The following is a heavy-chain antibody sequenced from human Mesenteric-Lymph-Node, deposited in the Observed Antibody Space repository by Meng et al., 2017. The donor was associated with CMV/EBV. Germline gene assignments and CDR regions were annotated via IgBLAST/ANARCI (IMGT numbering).Heavy chain of an antibody. V-gene: IGHV3-21*01. D-gene: IGHD2-15*01. Sequence: GESLKISCAASGFTFSSYAMHWVRQAPGKGLEWVSSISTSSTYIYYADSVKGRFTISRDNAKNSLYLQMNSLRADDTAVYYCARSRGRAAPPLYGMDVWGQGTTVTVSS. J-gene: IGHJ6*02. CDR2: ISTSSTYI. CDR1: GFTFSSYA. CDR3: ARSRGRAAPPLYGMDV.